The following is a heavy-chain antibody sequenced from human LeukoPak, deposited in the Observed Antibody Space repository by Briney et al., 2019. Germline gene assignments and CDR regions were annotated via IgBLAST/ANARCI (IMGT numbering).Heavy chain of an antibody. D-gene: IGHD3-3*01. J-gene: IGHJ6*03. CDR1: GFTFSTYS. CDR3: ARAPAMILRPNYMDV. V-gene: IGHV3-21*06. Sequence: GGSLRLSCAASGFTFSTYSMNWVRQAPGKGLEWVSFISSSSSYIYYADSMKGRFTISRDNAKNSLYLQMNSLRADDTAVYYCARAPAMILRPNYMDVWGKGTTVTVSS. CDR2: ISSSSSYI.